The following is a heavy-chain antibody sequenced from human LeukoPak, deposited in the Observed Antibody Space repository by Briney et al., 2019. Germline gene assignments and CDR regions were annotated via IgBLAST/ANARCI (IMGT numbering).Heavy chain of an antibody. CDR3: ARDGESGSGSFDY. CDR2: IYGGGST. V-gene: IGHV3-53*01. D-gene: IGHD3-10*01. CDR1: GFTVSSNY. Sequence: GSLRLSCTASGFTVSSNYMSWDRQAPGKGLKWVSTIYGGGSTYYTDSVKGRFTISRDISKNALYLQMNSLRAEDTAVYYCARDGESGSGSFDYWGQGTLVTVSS. J-gene: IGHJ4*02.